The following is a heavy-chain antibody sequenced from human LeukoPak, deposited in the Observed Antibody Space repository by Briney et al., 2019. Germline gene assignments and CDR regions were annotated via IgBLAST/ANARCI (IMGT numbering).Heavy chain of an antibody. D-gene: IGHD2-15*01. Sequence: ASVTVSYKASGGTFSSYAISWVRQAPGQGLEWMGRIIPILGIANYAQKFQGRVTITADKSTSTAYMELSSLRSEDTAVYYCAREPLGYCSGGSCYSYLNFDYWGQGTLVTVSS. J-gene: IGHJ4*02. V-gene: IGHV1-69*04. CDR2: IIPILGIA. CDR1: GGTFSSYA. CDR3: AREPLGYCSGGSCYSYLNFDY.